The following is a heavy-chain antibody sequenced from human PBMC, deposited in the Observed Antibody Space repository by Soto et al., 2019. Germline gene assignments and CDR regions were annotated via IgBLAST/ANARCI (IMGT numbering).Heavy chain of an antibody. CDR1: GGTFRNLA. D-gene: IGHD2-15*01. V-gene: IGHV1-69*13. CDR3: ARRSVSHSNAFDF. CDR2: FIPIIGGG. J-gene: IGHJ3*01. Sequence: GASVKVYCKASGGTFRNLAINWVRQAPGQGLEWMGGFIPIIGGGINAQKFQGRVTITSDESTSTAYMELSSLKSEDTAMYFCARRSVSHSNAFDFWGQGTMVTVSS.